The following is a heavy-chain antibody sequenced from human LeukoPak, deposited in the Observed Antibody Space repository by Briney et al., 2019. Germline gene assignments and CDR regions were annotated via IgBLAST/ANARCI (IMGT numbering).Heavy chain of an antibody. CDR3: AKVKTPLLREGYYFDY. V-gene: IGHV3-72*01. Sequence: GGSLRLSCAASGFIFSDHYFDWVRQAPGKGLEWLGRIRNKVNRHTTEYAASVKGRFTISADDSNNSLHLLMNSLRAEDMALYYCAKVKTPLLREGYYFDYWGQGTLVTVSS. J-gene: IGHJ4*02. CDR1: GFIFSDHY. CDR2: IRNKVNRHTT.